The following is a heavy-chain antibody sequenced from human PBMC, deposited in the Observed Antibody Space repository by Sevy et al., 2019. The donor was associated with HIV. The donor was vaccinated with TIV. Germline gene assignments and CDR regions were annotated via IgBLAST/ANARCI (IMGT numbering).Heavy chain of an antibody. V-gene: IGHV4-4*07. CDR3: VHSSSHQPVHYFYYMDL. J-gene: IGHJ6*03. CDR2: IYTRGST. Sequence: SETLSLTCTVSGDSMSGYYWSWIRQPAGKELEWIGRIYTRGSTYYNPSLKSRVTLSIDTSKNQFSLRLSSVTAADPAVYFCVHSSSHQPVHYFYYMDLWGKGTSVTVSS. D-gene: IGHD2-2*01. CDR1: GDSMSGYY.